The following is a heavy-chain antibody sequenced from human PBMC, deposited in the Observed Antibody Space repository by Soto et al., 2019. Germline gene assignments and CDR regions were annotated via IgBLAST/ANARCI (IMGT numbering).Heavy chain of an antibody. J-gene: IGHJ4*02. Sequence: PGGSLRLSCAASGFTFSSYAMHWVRQAPGKGLEYVSAISSNGGSTDYANSVKGRFTISRDNSKNTLYLQMGSLRAEDMAVYFCAREYCSGGSCYSGAFDIWGQGTLVTVSS. D-gene: IGHD2-15*01. CDR2: ISSNGGST. CDR3: AREYCSGGSCYSGAFDI. V-gene: IGHV3-64*01. CDR1: GFTFSSYA.